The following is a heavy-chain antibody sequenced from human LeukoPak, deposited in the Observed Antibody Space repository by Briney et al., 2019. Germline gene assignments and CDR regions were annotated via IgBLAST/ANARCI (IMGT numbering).Heavy chain of an antibody. V-gene: IGHV1-2*02. D-gene: IGHD5-12*01. Sequence: ASVKVSCKASGYTFTGYYMHWVRQAPGQGLEWMGWINPNSGGTNYAQKFQGGVTMTRDTSISTAYMELSRLRSDDTAVYYCARDRYSGYEDDAFDIWGQGTMVTVSS. CDR3: ARDRYSGYEDDAFDI. CDR2: INPNSGGT. CDR1: GYTFTGYY. J-gene: IGHJ3*02.